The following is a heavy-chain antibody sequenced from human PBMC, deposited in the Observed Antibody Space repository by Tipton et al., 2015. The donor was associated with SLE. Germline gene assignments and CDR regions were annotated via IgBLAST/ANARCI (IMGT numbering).Heavy chain of an antibody. Sequence: TLSLTCTVSGGSISSYYWSWIRQPPGKGLELIGYIYYSGSTNYNPSLKSRVTISVDTSKNQFSLKLSSVTAADTAVYYCARDTSVDTAMVRAFDIWGQGTMVTVSS. V-gene: IGHV4-59*12. CDR2: IYYSGST. D-gene: IGHD5-18*01. J-gene: IGHJ3*02. CDR3: ARDTSVDTAMVRAFDI. CDR1: GGSISSYY.